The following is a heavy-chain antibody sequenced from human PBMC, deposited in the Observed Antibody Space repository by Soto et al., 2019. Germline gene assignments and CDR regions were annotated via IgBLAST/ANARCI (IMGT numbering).Heavy chain of an antibody. J-gene: IGHJ2*01. Sequence: KGLEWVSTISRSGDSTYYRDSVRGRFTISRDNSKNTVYLQMNSLRAEDTAEYFCFLSFQAKHDIRGTATVSAFLLNRTFDL. V-gene: IGHV3-23*01. CDR2: ISRSGDST. D-gene: IGHD1-1*01. CDR3: FLSFQAKHDIRGTATVSAFLLNRTFDL.